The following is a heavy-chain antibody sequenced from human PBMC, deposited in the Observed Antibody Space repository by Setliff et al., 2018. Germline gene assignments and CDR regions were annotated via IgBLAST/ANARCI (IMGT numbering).Heavy chain of an antibody. D-gene: IGHD3-10*01. CDR2: INPKSAGT. Sequence: ASVKVSCKASGYTFIDYNIHWVRQAPGQGLEWMGWINPKSAGTSSAQKFHGRVTMTRDTSITTAYMELRSLIFDDTAIYYCARVRGLGSMVRGVDYWGQGTLVTVSS. CDR1: GYTFIDYN. V-gene: IGHV1-2*02. CDR3: ARVRGLGSMVRGVDY. J-gene: IGHJ4*02.